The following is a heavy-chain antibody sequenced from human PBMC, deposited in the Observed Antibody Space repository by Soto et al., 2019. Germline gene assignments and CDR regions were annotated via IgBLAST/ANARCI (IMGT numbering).Heavy chain of an antibody. Sequence: EVQLVESGGGLVQPGGSLRLSCAASGIPVSSNYMTWVRQAPGKGLEWVSVLHSGGDTYYANSVKGRFTISRHDSTTTLFLQMNSLTPEDTAVYYCARDGPYYYASRMDVWVQGTTVTVSS. V-gene: IGHV3-53*04. J-gene: IGHJ6*02. CDR1: GIPVSSNY. CDR3: ARDGPYYYASRMDV. D-gene: IGHD3-10*01. CDR2: LHSGGDT.